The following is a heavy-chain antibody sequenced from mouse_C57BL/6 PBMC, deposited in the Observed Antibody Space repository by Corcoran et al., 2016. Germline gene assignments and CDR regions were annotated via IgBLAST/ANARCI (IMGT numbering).Heavy chain of an antibody. CDR2: IYTRSGNT. V-gene: IGHV1-81*01. J-gene: IGHJ4*01. CDR1: GYTFTSYG. CDR3: ARDALAMDY. Sequence: QVQLQQSGAELARPGDSVKLSCKASGYTFTSYGINWVKQRTGQGREWSGEIYTRSGNTYYNEKFKGKATLTADKSSSTAYMELRSLTSEDSAVYFCARDALAMDYWGQGTSVTVSS.